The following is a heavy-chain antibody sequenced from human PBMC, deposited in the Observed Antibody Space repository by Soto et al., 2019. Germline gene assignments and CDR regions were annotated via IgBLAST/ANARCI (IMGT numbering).Heavy chain of an antibody. Sequence: GGSLRLSCAASGFTFTSYAMHWVRQAPGKGLEWVAVIWYDGSNKYYGDSVKGRFTISRDNSKNTLYLQMNNLRAEDTAVYYCARDLREYCSESSCYVHRFDSWGQGTLVTVSS. V-gene: IGHV3-33*01. CDR3: ARDLREYCSESSCYVHRFDS. D-gene: IGHD2-2*01. J-gene: IGHJ5*01. CDR1: GFTFTSYA. CDR2: IWYDGSNK.